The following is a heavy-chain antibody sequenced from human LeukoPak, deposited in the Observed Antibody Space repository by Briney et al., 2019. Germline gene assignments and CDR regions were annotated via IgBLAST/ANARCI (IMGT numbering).Heavy chain of an antibody. V-gene: IGHV1-18*01. CDR1: VYSFRNYG. CDR2: ISAVDGKA. D-gene: IGHD6-13*01. J-gene: IGHJ4*02. Sequence: GASVTVSFKASVYSFRNYGVTWVRQTPGHGLEWMGWISAVDGKADYVEKFQGRVTMTTDRSSYTAYLDLRSLTSDDTGMYYCARLIRAAALIDYWGQGTQVTVSS. CDR3: ARLIRAAALIDY.